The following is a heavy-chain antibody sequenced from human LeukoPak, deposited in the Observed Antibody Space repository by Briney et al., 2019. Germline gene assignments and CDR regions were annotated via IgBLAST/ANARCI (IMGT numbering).Heavy chain of an antibody. CDR3: ARRGLVVIGSEGFDP. V-gene: IGHV4-4*02. J-gene: IGHJ5*02. D-gene: IGHD3-22*01. Sequence: SGTLSLTCAVSGGSIGSSNWWSWVHQPPGKGLEWIGEIYHSGSTNYNPSLKSRVTISVDKSKNQFSLKLSSVTAADTAVYYCARRGLVVIGSEGFDPWGQGTLVTVSS. CDR2: IYHSGST. CDR1: GGSIGSSNW.